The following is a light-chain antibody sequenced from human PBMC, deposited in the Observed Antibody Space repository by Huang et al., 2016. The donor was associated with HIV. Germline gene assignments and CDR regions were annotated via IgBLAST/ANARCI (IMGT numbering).Light chain of an antibody. V-gene: IGKV3-15*01. CDR1: QGVSSN. CDR2: VSF. J-gene: IGKJ2*01. CDR3: QQYNNWPRNT. Sequence: EIVMTQPPVTLSVSPGGRAALSCRASQGVSSNLAWYQQKHGQAPRLLLYVSFNRAAGILARCNGSGSGTDFTLTISSLQSEDVAVYYCQQYNNWPRNTFGQGTKLEIK.